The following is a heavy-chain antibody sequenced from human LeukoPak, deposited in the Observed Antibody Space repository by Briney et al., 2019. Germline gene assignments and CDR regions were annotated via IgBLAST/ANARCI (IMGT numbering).Heavy chain of an antibody. CDR2: IKQDGNAK. V-gene: IGHV3-7*01. D-gene: IGHD6-13*01. J-gene: IGHJ4*02. Sequence: GGSLRLSCAASGFTVSGYWMTWVRQAPGKGLEWVANIKQDGNAKNYVDSVKGRFTISRDNAENSLFLQMNSLRVEDTAVYYWAREWQGGRAAVGTRIEGDYWGQGTLVAVAS. CDR1: GFTVSGYW. CDR3: AREWQGGRAAVGTRIEGDY.